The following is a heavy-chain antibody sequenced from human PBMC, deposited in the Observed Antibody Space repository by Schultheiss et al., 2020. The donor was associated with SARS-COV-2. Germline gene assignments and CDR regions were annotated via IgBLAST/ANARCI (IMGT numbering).Heavy chain of an antibody. V-gene: IGHV3-33*06. CDR1: GFTFSSYG. Sequence: GGSLRLSCAASGFTFSSYGMHWVRQAPGKGLEWVAVIWYDGSNKYYADSVKGRFTISRDNSKNTLYLQMNSLRAEDTAVYYCAKGEYSSSWFGDAFDIWGQGTMVTVSS. D-gene: IGHD6-13*01. CDR3: AKGEYSSSWFGDAFDI. CDR2: IWYDGSNK. J-gene: IGHJ3*02.